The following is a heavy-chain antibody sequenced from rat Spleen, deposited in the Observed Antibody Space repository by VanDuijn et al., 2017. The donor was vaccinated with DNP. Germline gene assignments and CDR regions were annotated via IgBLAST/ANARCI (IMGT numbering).Heavy chain of an antibody. Sequence: LQLQESGPGLVKPSQSLSLTCSVTAYSILSSYRWNWIRKFPGNKMEYIGHISYSGNTNYNPSLKSRISITRDTSKNHFFLHLNSVTTEDTATYYCARWTRYFDYWGQGVMVTVSS. CDR1: AYSILSSY. CDR3: ARWTRYFDY. J-gene: IGHJ2*01. CDR2: ISYSGNT. D-gene: IGHD1-7*01. V-gene: IGHV3-1*01.